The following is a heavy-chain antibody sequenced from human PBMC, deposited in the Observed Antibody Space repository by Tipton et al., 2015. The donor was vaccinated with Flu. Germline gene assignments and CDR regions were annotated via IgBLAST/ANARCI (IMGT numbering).Heavy chain of an antibody. CDR2: IYASGST. CDR1: GGSISSATYY. J-gene: IGHJ5*02. CDR3: ARRDYSNYVSEPKNWFDP. V-gene: IGHV4-61*02. Sequence: TLSLTCTVSGGSISSATYYWSWVRQPAGKGLEWIGRIYASGSTNYNPSLKSRVTMSLDTSKNEFSLKLSSVTAADTAVYYCARRDYSNYVSEPKNWFDPWGQGTLVTVSS. D-gene: IGHD4-11*01.